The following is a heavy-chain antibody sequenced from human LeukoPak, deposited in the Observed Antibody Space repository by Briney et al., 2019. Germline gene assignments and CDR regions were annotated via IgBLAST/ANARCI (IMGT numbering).Heavy chain of an antibody. Sequence: PSETLSLTCTVSGDSISNYYWSWIRQPSGKGLEWIGRIYTSGTANYNPSLKSRVTMSVDTSNNQFSLKLSSVTAADTAVYYCARGLPLAAQVLRFLEWSRGRANWFDPWGQGTLVTVSS. D-gene: IGHD3-3*01. CDR3: ARGLPLAAQVLRFLEWSRGRANWFDP. CDR1: GDSISNYY. CDR2: IYTSGTA. V-gene: IGHV4-4*07. J-gene: IGHJ5*02.